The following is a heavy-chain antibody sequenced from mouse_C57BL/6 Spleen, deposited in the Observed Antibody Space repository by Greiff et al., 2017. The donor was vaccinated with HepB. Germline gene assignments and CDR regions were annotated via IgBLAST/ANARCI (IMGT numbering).Heavy chain of an antibody. CDR3: ARGDYYGSSYGRFAY. Sequence: VQLQQSGPELVKPGASVKIPCKASGYTFTDYNMDWVKQSHGKSLEWIGDINPNNGGTIYNQKFKGKATLTVDKSSSTAYMELRSLTSEDTAVYYCARGDYYGSSYGRFAYWGQGTLVTVSA. CDR1: GYTFTDYN. CDR2: INPNNGGT. D-gene: IGHD1-1*01. J-gene: IGHJ3*01. V-gene: IGHV1-18*01.